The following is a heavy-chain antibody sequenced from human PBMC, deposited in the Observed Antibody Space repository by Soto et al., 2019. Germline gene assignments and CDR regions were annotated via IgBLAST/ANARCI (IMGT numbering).Heavy chain of an antibody. Sequence: ASVKVSCKASGYTFTSYGISWVRQAPGQGLEWMGWISAYNGNTNYAQKLQGRVTMTTDTSSSTAYMELRSLRSDDTAVYYCARIYVLRYFGWSQQKDWFDPWGQGTLVTVS. CDR1: GYTFTSYG. V-gene: IGHV1-18*01. CDR3: ARIYVLRYFGWSQQKDWFDP. J-gene: IGHJ5*02. CDR2: ISAYNGNT. D-gene: IGHD3-9*01.